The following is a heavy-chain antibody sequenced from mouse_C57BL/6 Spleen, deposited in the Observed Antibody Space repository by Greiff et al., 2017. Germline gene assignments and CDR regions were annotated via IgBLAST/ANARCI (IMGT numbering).Heavy chain of an antibody. V-gene: IGHV5-9*01. CDR1: GFTFSSYT. Sequence: EVMLVESGGGLVKPGGSLKLSCAASGFTFSSYTMSWVRQTPEQRLEWFATISGGGGNTYYPYSVKGRFPISRDNAKNTLYLQMSSLRSEDTALYYCARRGTTVVADFDYWGQGTTLTVSS. J-gene: IGHJ2*01. D-gene: IGHD1-1*01. CDR3: ARRGTTVVADFDY. CDR2: ISGGGGNT.